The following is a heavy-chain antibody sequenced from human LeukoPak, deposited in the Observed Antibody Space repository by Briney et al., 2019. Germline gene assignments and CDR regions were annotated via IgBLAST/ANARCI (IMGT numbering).Heavy chain of an antibody. CDR2: INGNGGSR. V-gene: IGHV3-20*04. J-gene: IGHJ4*02. CDR3: ARGSSFHNY. CDR1: GFIFEDYG. D-gene: IGHD3-3*02. Sequence: GGSLRLSCAASGFIFEDYGMTWVRQAPGKGLEWVSGINGNGGSRGYAASVKGRFTISRDNANNSLYLQMNSLRAEDTALYYCARGSSFHNYWRQGTLVTVSS.